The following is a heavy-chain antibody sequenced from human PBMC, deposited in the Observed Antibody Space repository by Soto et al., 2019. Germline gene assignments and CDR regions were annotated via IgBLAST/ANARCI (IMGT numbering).Heavy chain of an antibody. V-gene: IGHV3-23*01. CDR3: AKDHGMDV. CDR1: GFTFSDYA. J-gene: IGHJ6*02. Sequence: LRLSCVASGFTFSDYAMAWVRQSPGKGLEWVSSISGSGGSTYYADSVKGRFTISRDNSKNTVFLQMNSLRAEDTAVYYCAKDHGMDVWGQGATVTVSS. CDR2: ISGSGGST.